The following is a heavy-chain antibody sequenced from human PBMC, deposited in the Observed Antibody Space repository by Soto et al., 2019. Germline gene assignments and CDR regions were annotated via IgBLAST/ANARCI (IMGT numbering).Heavy chain of an antibody. CDR2: IYYSGST. V-gene: IGHV4-39*01. J-gene: IGHJ4*02. CDR1: GGSISTSSYY. Sequence: PSETLSLTCSVSGGSISTSSYYWGWIRQPPGQGLEWIGSIYYSGSTYYNPSLKSRVTISIDTSKNQFSLKLSSVTAADTAVYYCARQAKGYCYGVSCPSGYWGQGTLVTVSS. CDR3: ARQAKGYCYGVSCPSGY. D-gene: IGHD2-15*01.